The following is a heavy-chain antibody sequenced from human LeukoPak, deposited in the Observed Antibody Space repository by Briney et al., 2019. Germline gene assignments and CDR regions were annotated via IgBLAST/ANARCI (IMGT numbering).Heavy chain of an antibody. Sequence: GASAKVSCKASGGTFNNYAISWVRQAPGQGLEWMGGIIPISDTANDAQKFKGRVTITADKSTSTVYMELSSLRSEDTAVYYCAREDDTGRYMGDDAFDIWGQGTMVTVSS. J-gene: IGHJ3*02. CDR3: AREDDTGRYMGDDAFDI. CDR2: IIPISDTA. V-gene: IGHV1-69*06. D-gene: IGHD1-26*01. CDR1: GGTFNNYA.